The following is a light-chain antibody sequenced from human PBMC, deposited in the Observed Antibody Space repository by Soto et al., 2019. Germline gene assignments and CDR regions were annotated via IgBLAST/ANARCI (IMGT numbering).Light chain of an antibody. CDR2: GAS. CDR3: QQYNNWPPYT. V-gene: IGKV3-15*01. J-gene: IGKJ2*01. Sequence: EIVMTQSPATLSVSPGERATLSCRASQSVSRNLAWYQQKPGQAPRLLIYGASTRATGIPARFSGSGSATEFTLTISSLQSEDFAVYYCQQYNNWPPYTFGQGTKVEIK. CDR1: QSVSRN.